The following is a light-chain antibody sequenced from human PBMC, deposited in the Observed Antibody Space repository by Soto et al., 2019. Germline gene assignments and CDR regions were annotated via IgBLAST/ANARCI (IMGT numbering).Light chain of an antibody. CDR2: DDS. V-gene: IGKV1-5*01. CDR3: QQYNTYSFT. J-gene: IGKJ3*01. Sequence: DGQMTQSPSTLSESVGDRVTITCRASQSISSWLAWYQQKPGKAPKLLIYDDSSLESVVPSRFSGSGAGTEFTLTISSLQPDDFANCSGQQYNTYSFTVGPGTKVDI. CDR1: QSISSW.